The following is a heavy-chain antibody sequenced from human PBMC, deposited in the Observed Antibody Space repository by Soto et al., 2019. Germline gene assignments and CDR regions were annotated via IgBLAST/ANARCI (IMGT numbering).Heavy chain of an antibody. V-gene: IGHV3-23*01. D-gene: IGHD2-2*01. CDR3: ARKVLGSTSRPDWWYFDL. J-gene: IGHJ2*01. Sequence: EVQLLESGGGLVQPGGSLRLSCVGSGFTFINYAMNWVRQTPGKGLEWVSGIRGGGDRTFDADSVKGRFTISRDNSKNTANLQMNSLRADDTAVYYCARKVLGSTSRPDWWYFDLWGRGTLVTVSS. CDR1: GFTFINYA. CDR2: IRGGGDRT.